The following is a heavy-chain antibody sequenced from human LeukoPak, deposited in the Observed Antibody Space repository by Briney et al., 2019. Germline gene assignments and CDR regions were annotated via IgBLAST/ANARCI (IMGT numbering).Heavy chain of an antibody. D-gene: IGHD1-7*01. V-gene: IGHV3-23*01. J-gene: IGHJ4*02. CDR1: GFTFSSYA. CDR2: ISGSGGST. Sequence: GGSLRLSCAASGFTFSSYAMSWVRQAPGKGLEWVSSISGSGGSTYYADSVKGRFTISRDNSKNTLYLQMNSMRGEDTAVYYCAKDREGTIADYFDYWGQGTLVTVSS. CDR3: AKDREGTIADYFDY.